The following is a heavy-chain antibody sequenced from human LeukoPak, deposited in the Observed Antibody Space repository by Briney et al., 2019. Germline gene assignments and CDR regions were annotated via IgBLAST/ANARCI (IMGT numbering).Heavy chain of an antibody. CDR1: GYSITSDCY. V-gene: IGHV4-38-2*01. CDR3: ARGIQKPPGDY. J-gene: IGHJ4*02. Sequence: SETLSLACGVSGYSITSDCYWGWIRQPPGKGLEWIGSIYHSGSTYYNPSLKSRVTISVDTSKNQFSLKLSSVTAADTAVYYCARGIQKPPGDYWGQGTLVTVSS. CDR2: IYHSGST. D-gene: IGHD5-18*01.